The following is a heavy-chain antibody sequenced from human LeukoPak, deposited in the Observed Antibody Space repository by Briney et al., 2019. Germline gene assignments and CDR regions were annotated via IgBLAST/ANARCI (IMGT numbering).Heavy chain of an antibody. CDR3: ARAEVADSSSWGRLSY. D-gene: IGHD6-13*01. CDR2: IRYDGSNK. J-gene: IGHJ4*02. CDR1: GFTFSSYG. Sequence: TGGSLRLSCAASGFTFSSYGMHWVRQAPGKGLEWVAFIRYDGSNKYYADSVKGRFTISRDNSKNTVYLQMNSLRAEDTAVYYCARAEVADSSSWGRLSYWGQGTLVTVSS. V-gene: IGHV3-30*02.